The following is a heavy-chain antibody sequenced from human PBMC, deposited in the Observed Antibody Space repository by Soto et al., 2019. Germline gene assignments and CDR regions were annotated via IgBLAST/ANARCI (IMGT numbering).Heavy chain of an antibody. V-gene: IGHV1-46*03. J-gene: IGHJ4*02. CDR2: INPSGGGT. Sequence: QVQLVQSGAEVKKPGASIKVSCKASGYTFTSYYLHWVRQAPGQGLEWMGIINPSGGGTGYAQKFQSRVTMTIDSSTSTVYMELSSLISDDTAVYYCTRDRGTSMITKLFDYWGQGTLVTVSS. CDR3: TRDRGTSMITKLFDY. CDR1: GYTFTSYY. D-gene: IGHD3-16*01.